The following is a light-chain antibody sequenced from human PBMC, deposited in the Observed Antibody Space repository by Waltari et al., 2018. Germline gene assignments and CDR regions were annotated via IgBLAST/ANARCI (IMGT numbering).Light chain of an antibody. V-gene: IGLV1-44*01. J-gene: IGLJ1*01. CDR1: SSNIGNNA. CDR2: GNN. CDR3: LAWDDSLNGYV. Sequence: QSVLTQPPSASGTPGQRVTISCSGRSSNIGNNAVNWYQQLPGTAPKLLLYGNNQRPSGVPDRFSGSKSGTSDSLAISGLRSEDEADYYCLAWDDSLNGYVFGSGTKVTVL.